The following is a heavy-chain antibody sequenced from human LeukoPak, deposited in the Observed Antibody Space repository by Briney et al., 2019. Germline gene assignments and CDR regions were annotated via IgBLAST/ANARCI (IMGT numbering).Heavy chain of an antibody. CDR2: INHSRST. Sequence: SETLSLTCAVYGGSFSGFYWTWIRQPPGKGLEWIGQINHSRSTHYNPSLKSRVTISVDTSKNQFSLKLSSVTAADTAVYYCARGSEDYGILTGYFRTKHYNWFDPWGRGTLVTVSS. D-gene: IGHD3-9*01. CDR1: GGSFSGFY. CDR3: ARGSEDYGILTGYFRTKHYNWFDP. V-gene: IGHV4-34*01. J-gene: IGHJ5*02.